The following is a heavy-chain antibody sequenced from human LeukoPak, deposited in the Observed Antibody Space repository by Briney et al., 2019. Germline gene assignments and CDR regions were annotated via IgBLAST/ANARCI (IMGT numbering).Heavy chain of an antibody. J-gene: IGHJ6*03. CDR1: GYTFTSYD. V-gene: IGHV1-8*03. CDR2: MNPNSSNT. CDR3: ARVLGHTGYYYYMDV. Sequence: GASVKVSCKASGYTFTSYDINWVRQATGQGLEWMGWMNPNSSNTGYAQKFQGRVTITRNTSISTAYMELSSLRSEDTAVYYCARVLGHTGYYYYMDVWGKGTTVTVSS. D-gene: IGHD2-21*01.